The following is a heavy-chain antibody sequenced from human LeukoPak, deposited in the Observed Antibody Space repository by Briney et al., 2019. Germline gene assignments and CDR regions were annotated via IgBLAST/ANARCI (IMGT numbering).Heavy chain of an antibody. Sequence: SETLSLTCTVSGGSISSSSYYWGWIRQPPGKGLEWIGSIYYSGSTYYNPSLKSRVTISVDTSKNQFSLKLSSVTAADTAVYYCARDTWRGMTYYYGSGSYRPPYYFDYWGQGTLVTVSS. CDR2: IYYSGST. CDR3: ARDTWRGMTYYYGSGSYRPPYYFDY. CDR1: GGSISSSSYY. V-gene: IGHV4-39*07. D-gene: IGHD3-10*01. J-gene: IGHJ4*02.